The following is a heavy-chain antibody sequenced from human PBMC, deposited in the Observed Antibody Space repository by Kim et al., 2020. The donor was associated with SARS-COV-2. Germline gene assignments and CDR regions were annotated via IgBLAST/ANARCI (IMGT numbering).Heavy chain of an antibody. J-gene: IGHJ4*02. D-gene: IGHD1-1*01. CDR3: ARGPSPGPSPYDY. V-gene: IGHV3-48*02. Sequence: YADSVKGRFSISRDNAKNLRYLQMSSMRDEDTDVYYCARGPSPGPSPYDYWGQGSLVTVSS.